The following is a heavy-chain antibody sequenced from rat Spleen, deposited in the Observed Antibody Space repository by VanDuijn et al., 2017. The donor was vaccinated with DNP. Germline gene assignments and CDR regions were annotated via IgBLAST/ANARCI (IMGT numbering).Heavy chain of an antibody. CDR1: RFTFNSYW. D-gene: IGHD1-11*01. Sequence: EVQLVESGGGLVQPGRSLKLSCVASRFTFNSYWMAWIRQAPTKGLEWVASTSTSGGSTYYRDSVKGRFTVSRDNTKSSLYLQMDSLRSEDTATYYCAKGGGDYWGQGVMVTVSS. J-gene: IGHJ2*01. CDR3: AKGGGDY. CDR2: TSTSGGST. V-gene: IGHV5S23*01.